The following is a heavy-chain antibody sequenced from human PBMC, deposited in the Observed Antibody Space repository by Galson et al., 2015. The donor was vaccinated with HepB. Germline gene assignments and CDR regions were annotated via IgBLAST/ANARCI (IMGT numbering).Heavy chain of an antibody. CDR1: GFTFSDYY. CDR2: FSVSGSTI. J-gene: IGHJ6*02. V-gene: IGHV3-11*01. CDR3: AREAYSSGWPSNGMDV. Sequence: SLRLSCAASGFTFSDYYMSWIRQAPGKGREGVSSFSVSGSTIYYADSVKGRFTISRDNAKNSLYLQMNSLRAEDTAVYYCAREAYSSGWPSNGMDVWGQGTTVTVSS. D-gene: IGHD6-19*01.